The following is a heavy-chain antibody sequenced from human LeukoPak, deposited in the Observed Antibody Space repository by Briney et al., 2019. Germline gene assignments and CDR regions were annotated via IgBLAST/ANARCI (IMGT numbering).Heavy chain of an antibody. V-gene: IGHV1-2*02. D-gene: IGHD6-13*01. CDR3: ARDLALSSSWFGGGFDI. CDR1: VYTFTGYY. Sequence: GVSVTVSCKASVYTFTGYYMHWVRQAPGQGLEWMEWINPNSGGTNYAHKFQGTVTMTRDTSISTAYMELSRLRSDDTAVYYCARDLALSSSWFGGGFDIWGQGTMVTVSS. CDR2: INPNSGGT. J-gene: IGHJ3*02.